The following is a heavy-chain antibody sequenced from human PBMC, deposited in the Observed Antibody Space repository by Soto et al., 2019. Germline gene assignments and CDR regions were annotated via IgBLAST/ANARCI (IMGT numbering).Heavy chain of an antibody. V-gene: IGHV4-61*01. CDR3: ARVQGFGELRYFFDY. CDR2: AYYSGST. D-gene: IGHD3-10*01. J-gene: IGHJ4*02. Sequence: SETLSLTCTVSGDSVNTGSYYWSWIRQPPGKGLEWIGYAYYSGSTNYNPSLKSRVTISLDTSKNQFSLKLTSVTAADTAVYYCARVQGFGELRYFFDYWGQGTLVTVSS. CDR1: GDSVNTGSYY.